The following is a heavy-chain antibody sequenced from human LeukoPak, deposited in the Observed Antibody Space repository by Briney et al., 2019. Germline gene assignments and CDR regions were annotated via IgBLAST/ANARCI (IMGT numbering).Heavy chain of an antibody. CDR3: AKDMGDFGNYYYYGMDV. Sequence: PGRSLRLSCAASGFTFDDYAMHWVRQAPGKGLEWVSGISWNSGSMGYADSVKGRFTISRDNAKNSLYLQMNSLRAEDTALYYCAKDMGDFGNYYYYGMDVWGQGTTVTVSS. CDR1: GFTFDDYA. D-gene: IGHD3-16*01. CDR2: ISWNSGSM. V-gene: IGHV3-9*01. J-gene: IGHJ6*02.